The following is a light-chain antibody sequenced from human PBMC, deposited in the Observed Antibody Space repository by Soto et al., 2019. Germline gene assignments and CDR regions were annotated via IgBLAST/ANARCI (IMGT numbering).Light chain of an antibody. CDR2: AAS. CDR1: QSISSY. V-gene: IGKV1-39*01. CDR3: QQSYSTPFT. J-gene: IGKJ3*01. Sequence: DIQMTQSPSSLSASVGDRVTITCRASQSISSYLNWYQQKPGKAPKLLIYAASSLQSGVPSSFSGSGSGTDFTLTISSLQPEDFATYYCQQSYSTPFTLGPGTKVDIK.